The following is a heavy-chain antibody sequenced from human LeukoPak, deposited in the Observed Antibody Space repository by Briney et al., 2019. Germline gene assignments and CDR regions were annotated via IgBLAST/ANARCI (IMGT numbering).Heavy chain of an antibody. D-gene: IGHD3-10*01. CDR3: ARWKYYYGSGPIFDY. CDR2: INHSGST. Sequence: PSETLSLTCAVYGGSFSGYYWSWIRQPPGKGLEWIGEINHSGSTNYNPSLKSRVTISVDTSKNQFSLKLSSVTAADTAVCYCARWKYYYGSGPIFDYWGQGTLVTVSS. J-gene: IGHJ4*02. V-gene: IGHV4-34*01. CDR1: GGSFSGYY.